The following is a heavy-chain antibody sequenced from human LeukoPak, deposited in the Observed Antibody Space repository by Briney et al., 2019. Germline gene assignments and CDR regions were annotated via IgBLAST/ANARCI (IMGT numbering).Heavy chain of an antibody. Sequence: GGSLRLSCAASEFTVSSNYMNWVRQAPGKGLEWVSVIYSGGSTYYADSVKGRFTISRDNSKNTLYLQMNSLRAEDAAVYYCAGGARRQQPFDYWGQGTLVTVSS. CDR2: IYSGGST. D-gene: IGHD6-13*01. J-gene: IGHJ4*02. CDR1: EFTVSSNY. CDR3: AGGARRQQPFDY. V-gene: IGHV3-66*01.